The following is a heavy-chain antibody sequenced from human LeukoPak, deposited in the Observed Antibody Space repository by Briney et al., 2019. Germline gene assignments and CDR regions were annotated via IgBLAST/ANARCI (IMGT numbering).Heavy chain of an antibody. J-gene: IGHJ4*02. D-gene: IGHD2-15*01. V-gene: IGHV3-11*01. CDR1: GFTFSDYY. CDR3: ARVGYCGGGNCYPFDY. CDR2: ISTSGSTI. Sequence: KPGESLRLSCAASGFTFSDYYMSWIRQAPGKGLEWVSYISTSGSTIYYADSVKGRFTISRDNAKNSLYLQMNSLRDEDTAVYYCARVGYCGGGNCYPFDYWGQGTLVTVSS.